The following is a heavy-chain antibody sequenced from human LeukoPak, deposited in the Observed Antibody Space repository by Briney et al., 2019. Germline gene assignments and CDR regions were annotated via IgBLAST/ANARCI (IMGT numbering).Heavy chain of an antibody. Sequence: ASETLSLTCTVSGGSISSYYWSWIRQPPGKGLEWVGYIHYSGSTNYNPSLKSRVTISVDTSKNQFSLKLSSVTAADTAVYYCARHLGAVDSWAHDYWGQGTLVTVSS. CDR3: ARHLGAVDSWAHDY. CDR1: GGSISSYY. J-gene: IGHJ4*02. D-gene: IGHD6-19*01. CDR2: IHYSGST. V-gene: IGHV4-59*08.